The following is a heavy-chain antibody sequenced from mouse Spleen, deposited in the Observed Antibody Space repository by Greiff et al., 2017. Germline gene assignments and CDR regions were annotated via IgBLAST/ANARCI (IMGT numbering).Heavy chain of an antibody. CDR2: IDPETGGT. CDR3: TRPLLSAMDY. CDR1: GYTFTDYE. Sequence: QVQLQQSGAELVRPGASVTLSCKASGYTFTDYEMHWVKQTPVHGLEWIGAIDPETGGTAYNQKFKGKAILTADKSSSTAYMELRSLTSEDSAVYYCTRPLLSAMDYWGQGTSVTVSS. J-gene: IGHJ4*01. V-gene: IGHV1-15*01.